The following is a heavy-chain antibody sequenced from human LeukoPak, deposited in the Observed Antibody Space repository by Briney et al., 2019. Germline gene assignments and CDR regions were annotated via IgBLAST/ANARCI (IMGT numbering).Heavy chain of an antibody. V-gene: IGHV4-59*01. CDR2: IYYSGST. Sequence: SETLSLTCTDAGGSISSYYWSWIRQPPGKGLEWIGYIYYSGSTNYNPSLKSRVTISVDTSKNQFSLKLSSVTAADTAVYYCARGFSGYFDYWGQGTLVTVSS. J-gene: IGHJ4*02. D-gene: IGHD1-26*01. CDR1: GGSISSYY. CDR3: ARGFSGYFDY.